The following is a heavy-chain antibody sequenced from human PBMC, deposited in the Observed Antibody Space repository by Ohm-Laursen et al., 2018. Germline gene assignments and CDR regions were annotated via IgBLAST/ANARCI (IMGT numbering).Heavy chain of an antibody. CDR3: AIQKNYYDSSGYLS. D-gene: IGHD3-22*01. CDR1: GFTFSSYA. J-gene: IGHJ4*02. CDR2: ISYDGSNK. V-gene: IGHV3-30*03. Sequence: LRLSCTASGFTFSSYAMSWVRQAPGKGLEWVAVISYDGSNKYYADSVKGRFTISRDNSKNTLYLQMNSLRAEDTAVYYCAIQKNYYDSSGYLSWGQGTLVTVSS.